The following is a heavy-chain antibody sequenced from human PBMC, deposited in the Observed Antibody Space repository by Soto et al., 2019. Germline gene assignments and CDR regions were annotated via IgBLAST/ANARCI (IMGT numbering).Heavy chain of an antibody. CDR1: GFTFSSYA. J-gene: IGHJ6*03. Sequence: EVQLLESGGGLVQPGGSLRLSCAASGFTFSSYAMSWVRQAPGKGLEWVSAISGSGGSTYYADSVKGRFTISRDNSKNTLYLQMNSLRAEDTAVYYCAKDLGYSSSWPDPDYYYYYMDVWGKGTTVTVSS. CDR2: ISGSGGST. V-gene: IGHV3-23*01. CDR3: AKDLGYSSSWPDPDYYYYYMDV. D-gene: IGHD6-13*01.